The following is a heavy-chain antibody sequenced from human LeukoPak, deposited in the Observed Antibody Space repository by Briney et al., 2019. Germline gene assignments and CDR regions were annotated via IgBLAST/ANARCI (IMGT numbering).Heavy chain of an antibody. J-gene: IGHJ5*02. CDR1: GFTFSSYD. D-gene: IGHD3-16*01. CDR3: ARSRSSGEGDNWFNP. Sequence: PGGSLRLSCAASGFTFSSYDMHWVRQATGKGLEWVSAIGTAGDTYYPGSVKGRFTISRENAKNSLYLQMNSLRAGDTAVYYCARSRSSGEGDNWFNPRGQGTLVTVSS. CDR2: IGTAGDT. V-gene: IGHV3-13*01.